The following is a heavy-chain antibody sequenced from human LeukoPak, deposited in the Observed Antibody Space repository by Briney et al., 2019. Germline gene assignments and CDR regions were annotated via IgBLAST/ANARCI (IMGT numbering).Heavy chain of an antibody. CDR3: AKDRRTTVVTPDYFDY. Sequence: GGSLRLSCAASGFTFSSYAMSWVRQAPGKGLEWVSAISGSGGSTYYADSVKGRFTISRDNSKNTLYLQMNSLRAEDTAVYYCAKDRRTTVVTPDYFDYWGQGTLVTVSS. CDR1: GFTFSSYA. J-gene: IGHJ4*02. CDR2: ISGSGGST. V-gene: IGHV3-23*01. D-gene: IGHD4-23*01.